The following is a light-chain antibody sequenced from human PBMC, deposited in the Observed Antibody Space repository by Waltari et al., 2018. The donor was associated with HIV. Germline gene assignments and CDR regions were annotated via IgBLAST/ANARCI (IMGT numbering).Light chain of an antibody. CDR2: GAA. V-gene: IGKV3-15*01. CDR1: QSVSRN. J-gene: IGKJ5*01. CDR3: QQYHNWPPIT. Sequence: EIVMTQSPATLSVSPGDRATLSCRASQSVSRNLAWYQQKGDLAPMLLIYGAATRATGIPARFSGSGSGTEFTLTITGLQSEDFAVYYCQQYHNWPPITFGQGTRLEIE.